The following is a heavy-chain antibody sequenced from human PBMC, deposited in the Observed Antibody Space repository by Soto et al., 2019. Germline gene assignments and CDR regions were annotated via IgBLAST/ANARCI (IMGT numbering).Heavy chain of an antibody. J-gene: IGHJ3*02. CDR2: TYYRSKWYN. CDR3: ARAEGSSWQNAFDI. D-gene: IGHD6-13*01. CDR1: GDSVFSNSAA. V-gene: IGHV6-1*01. Sequence: SQTLSLTCAISGDSVFSNSAAWNWIRQSPSRGLEWLGRTYYRSKWYNDYAVSVKSRITINPDTSKNQFSLQLNSVTPEDTAVYYCARAEGSSWQNAFDIWGQGTMVTVSS.